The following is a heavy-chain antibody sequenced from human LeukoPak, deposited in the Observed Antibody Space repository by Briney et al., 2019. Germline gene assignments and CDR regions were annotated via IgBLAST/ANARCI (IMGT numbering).Heavy chain of an antibody. D-gene: IGHD6-19*01. Sequence: PGGSLRLSCAASGFTFSSYSMNWVRQTPGKGLEWVSSISSSSSHIYYADSLKGRFTISRDNAKNSLYLQMSSLRAEDTAVYYCARDRIAVANVIDYWGQGTLVTVSS. V-gene: IGHV3-21*01. J-gene: IGHJ4*02. CDR1: GFTFSSYS. CDR3: ARDRIAVANVIDY. CDR2: ISSSSSHI.